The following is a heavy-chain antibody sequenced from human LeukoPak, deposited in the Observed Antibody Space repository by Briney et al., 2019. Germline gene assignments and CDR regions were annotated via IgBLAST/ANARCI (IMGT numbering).Heavy chain of an antibody. D-gene: IGHD6-13*01. V-gene: IGHV3-30*18. J-gene: IGHJ4*02. Sequence: GRSLRLSCAASGFTFSSYGMHWVRQAPGKGLEWVAVISYDGSNKYYADSVKGRFTISRDNSKNTLYLQMNSLRAEDTAVYYCAKTAAGAYYFDYRGQGTLVTVSS. CDR1: GFTFSSYG. CDR3: AKTAAGAYYFDY. CDR2: ISYDGSNK.